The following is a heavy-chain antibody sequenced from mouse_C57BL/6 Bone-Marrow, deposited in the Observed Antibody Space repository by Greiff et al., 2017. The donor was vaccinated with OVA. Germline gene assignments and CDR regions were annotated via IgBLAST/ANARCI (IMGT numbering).Heavy chain of an antibody. D-gene: IGHD2-4*01. Sequence: EVKVVESGGGLVQPGGSLKLSCAASGFTFSDYYMYWVRQTPEKRLEWVAYISNGGGSTYYPDTVKGRFTISRDNAKNTLYLQMSRLKSEDTAMYYCARFDFYYFDYWGQGTTLTVSS. V-gene: IGHV5-12*01. CDR3: ARFDFYYFDY. J-gene: IGHJ2*01. CDR2: ISNGGGST. CDR1: GFTFSDYY.